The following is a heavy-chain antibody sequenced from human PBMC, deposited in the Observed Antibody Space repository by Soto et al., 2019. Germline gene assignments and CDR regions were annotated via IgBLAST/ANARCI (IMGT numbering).Heavy chain of an antibody. CDR2: INPTTGAT. D-gene: IGHD6-19*01. J-gene: IGHJ5*02. V-gene: IGHV1-2*02. Sequence: QVQLVQSGAEVKKPGASVKVSCQASGYTFTAQYLHWVRKAPGEGLEWMGWINPTTGATRYAQKFQGRVTMTRDTSMSTAYLEVRSLRPXXXXVYYCAKGDSSWVSWFDPWGQGTLVTVSS. CDR1: GYTFTAQY. CDR3: AKGDSSWVSWFDP.